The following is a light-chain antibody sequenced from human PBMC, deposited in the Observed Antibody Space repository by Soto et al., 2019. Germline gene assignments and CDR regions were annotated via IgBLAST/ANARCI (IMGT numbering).Light chain of an antibody. J-gene: IGKJ1*01. CDR1: QSISSY. V-gene: IGKV1-39*01. CDR2: AAS. CDR3: QQSDRTSWT. Sequence: DILMTQSPSSLSASVADRVTITCRASQSISSYLNWYQQKPGKAPKLLIYAASSLQSGVPSRFSGSGSGTDFTLTISSLQPEDFATYHCQQSDRTSWTFGQGTKVEIK.